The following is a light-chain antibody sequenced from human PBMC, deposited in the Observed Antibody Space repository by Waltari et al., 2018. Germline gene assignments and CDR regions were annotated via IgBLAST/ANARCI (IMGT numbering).Light chain of an antibody. CDR2: SGS. Sequence: QSPATLSVSPGERATLSCRASESVSSNLAWYQQKPGQAPRLLMYSGSTRATGIPARFSGSGSGREFTLTISSLQSEDFAVYYCQQYNTWPPYTFGQGTKLEIK. J-gene: IGKJ2*01. CDR3: QQYNTWPPYT. V-gene: IGKV3-15*01. CDR1: ESVSSN.